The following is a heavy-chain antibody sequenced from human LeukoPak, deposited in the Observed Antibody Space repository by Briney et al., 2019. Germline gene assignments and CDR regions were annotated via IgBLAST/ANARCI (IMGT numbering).Heavy chain of an antibody. CDR1: GGSISSSSYY. CDR2: IYYSGST. D-gene: IGHD3-16*02. V-gene: IGHV4-39*01. CDR3: ARNNYDYVWWSYRYIWFDP. J-gene: IGHJ5*02. Sequence: PSETLSLTCTVSGGSISSSSYYWGWIRQPPGKGLEWIGSIYYSGSTYYNPSLKSRVTISVDTSKNQFSLKLSSVTAADTAVYYCARNNYDYVWWSYRYIWFDPWGQGTLVTVSS.